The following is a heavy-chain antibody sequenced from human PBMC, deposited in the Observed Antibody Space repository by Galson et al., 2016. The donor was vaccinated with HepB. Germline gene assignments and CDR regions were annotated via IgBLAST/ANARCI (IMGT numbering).Heavy chain of an antibody. CDR2: ISRGATTI. Sequence: SLRLSCAASEFTFSSYEMNWVRQAPGQGLEWISYISRGATTIYYADAVRGRFTVTRDNASNSLYLQMNSLSAEDTAIYYCTRDRAQDWSGSFTGVYFDSWGQGTLVTVSS. CDR3: TRDRAQDWSGSFTGVYFDS. J-gene: IGHJ4*02. V-gene: IGHV3-48*03. CDR1: EFTFSSYE. D-gene: IGHD3-3*01.